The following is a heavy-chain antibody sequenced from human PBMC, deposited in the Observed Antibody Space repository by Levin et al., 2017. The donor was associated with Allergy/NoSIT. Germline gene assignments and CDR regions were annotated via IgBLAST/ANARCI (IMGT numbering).Heavy chain of an antibody. D-gene: IGHD3-16*02. CDR2: IGGSGGST. CDR1: GTTFKNYA. Sequence: GESLKISCVVSGTTFKNYAMAWVRQAPGKGLEWVSAIGGSGGSTYYADSVKGRFTISRDNSKDTLYLEMNSLRVEDTAVYYCAKDQSFGGIIGISRWGFDYWGQGTLVSVSS. V-gene: IGHV3-23*01. CDR3: AKDQSFGGIIGISRWGFDY. J-gene: IGHJ4*02.